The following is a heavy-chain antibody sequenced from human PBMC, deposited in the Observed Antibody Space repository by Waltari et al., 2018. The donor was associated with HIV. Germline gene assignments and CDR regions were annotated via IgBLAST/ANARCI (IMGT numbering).Heavy chain of an antibody. Sequence: QLQLQESGPGLVKPSETLSLTCTVSGGSINSSSYYWGWIRQPPGKGLEWIGSIYDSGRPYSKPALKSRVTISVDTSKNQFSLKLSSVSAADTAVYYRARDSSPIVAAIDYWGQGTLVTVSS. D-gene: IGHD6-19*01. J-gene: IGHJ4*02. CDR1: GGSINSSSYY. CDR3: ARDSSPIVAAIDY. V-gene: IGHV4-39*07. CDR2: IYDSGRP.